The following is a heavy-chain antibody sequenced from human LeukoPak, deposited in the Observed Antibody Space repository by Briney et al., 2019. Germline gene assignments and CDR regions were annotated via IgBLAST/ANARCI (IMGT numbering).Heavy chain of an antibody. Sequence: SETLSLTCAVYGGSFSGYYWSWIRQPPGKGLEWIGEINHSGSTNYNPSLKSRVTISVDTSKNQFSLKLSSVTAADMAVYYCAGEGGSYLYYFDYWGQGTLVTVSS. CDR2: INHSGST. J-gene: IGHJ4*02. CDR3: AGEGGSYLYYFDY. D-gene: IGHD3-16*02. CDR1: GGSFSGYY. V-gene: IGHV4-34*01.